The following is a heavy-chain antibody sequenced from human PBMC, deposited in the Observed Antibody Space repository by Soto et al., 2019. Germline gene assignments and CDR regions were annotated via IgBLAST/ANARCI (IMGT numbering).Heavy chain of an antibody. V-gene: IGHV3-30*03. CDR2: ISYDGNTQ. CDR3: ETKDRVTEYAYYGMDV. J-gene: IGHJ6*02. Sequence: GGSLRLSCEASGFTFNTSGMHWVRQAPDKRLEWVAVISYDGNTQYYGDSVKGRFTISRDNAKSTLYLQMDSLKTEDTSVYYCETKDRVTEYAYYGMDVWGQGTTVTVSS. D-gene: IGHD2-21*02. CDR1: GFTFNTSG.